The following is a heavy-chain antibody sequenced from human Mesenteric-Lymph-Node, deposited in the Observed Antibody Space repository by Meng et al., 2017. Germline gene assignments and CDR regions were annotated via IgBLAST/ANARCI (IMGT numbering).Heavy chain of an antibody. CDR1: GGSFSGYY. J-gene: IGHJ4*02. V-gene: IGHV4-34*01. CDR3: ARGSKGYSSGWYQY. D-gene: IGHD6-19*01. Sequence: SETLSLTCAVYGGSFSGYYWSWIRQPPGKGLEWIGEINHSGSTNYNPSLKSRVTISVDTSKNQFSLKLSSVTAADTAVYYCARGSKGYSSGWYQYWGQGTLVTVSS. CDR2: INHSGST.